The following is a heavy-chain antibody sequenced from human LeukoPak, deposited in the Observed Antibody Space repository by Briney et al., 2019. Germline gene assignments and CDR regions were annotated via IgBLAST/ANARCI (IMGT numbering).Heavy chain of an antibody. D-gene: IGHD6-19*01. Sequence: SETLSLTCAVSGGSISSGGYSWSWIRQPPGKGLEWIGYIYYSGSTNYNPSLKSRVTISVDTSKNQFSLKLSSVTAADTAVYYCARHVGIAVAEFDYWGQGTLVTVSS. CDR1: GGSISSGGYS. V-gene: IGHV4-61*08. CDR2: IYYSGST. CDR3: ARHVGIAVAEFDY. J-gene: IGHJ4*02.